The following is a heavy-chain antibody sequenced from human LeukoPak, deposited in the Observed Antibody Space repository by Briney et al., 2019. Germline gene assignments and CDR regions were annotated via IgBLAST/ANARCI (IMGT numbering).Heavy chain of an antibody. CDR3: ARGGMVPAD. CDR2: IKEDGSEN. Sequence: GGSLRLSCAASGFTFSSYWMSWVRQAPGKGLEWVANIKEDGSENYYVESVRGRFTISRDNAKNSLFLQMNSLRAEDTAVYYCARGGMVPADWGQGTMVTVSS. CDR1: GFTFSSYW. J-gene: IGHJ3*01. V-gene: IGHV3-7*01. D-gene: IGHD4/OR15-4a*01.